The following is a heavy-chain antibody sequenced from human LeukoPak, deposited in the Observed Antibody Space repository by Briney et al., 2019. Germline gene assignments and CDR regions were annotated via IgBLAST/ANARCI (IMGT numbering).Heavy chain of an antibody. CDR1: GGSISSSSYY. CDR3: ARRRGMGAFDI. Sequence: PSETLSLTCTVSGGSISSSSYYWGWIRQPPGKGLEWIGSIYYSGSTYYNPSLKSRVTISVDTSKNQFSLKLSSVTAADTAVYYCARRRGMGAFDIWGQGTMVTVSS. J-gene: IGHJ3*02. D-gene: IGHD6-13*01. CDR2: IYYSGST. V-gene: IGHV4-39*01.